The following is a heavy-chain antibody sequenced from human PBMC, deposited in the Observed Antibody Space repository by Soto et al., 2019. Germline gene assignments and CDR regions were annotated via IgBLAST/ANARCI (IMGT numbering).Heavy chain of an antibody. CDR2: IYWDDSK. D-gene: IGHD1-26*01. Sequence: QITLKESGPTLVKPTQTLTLTCTFSGFSLTTDRVGVGWIRQPPGEALEWLAVIYWDDSKTYRPSLESRLTITKDTSQNKLAPTMSNIDSLDTATYYCAHAYGGRSLYWGQGTLVTVSS. CDR3: AHAYGGRSLY. CDR1: GFSLTTDRVG. V-gene: IGHV2-5*02. J-gene: IGHJ4*02.